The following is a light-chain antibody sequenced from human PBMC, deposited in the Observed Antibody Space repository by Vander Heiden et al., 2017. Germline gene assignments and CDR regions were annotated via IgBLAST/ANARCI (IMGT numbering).Light chain of an antibody. Sequence: IQFTQSPSSLSASLGDRVTITFRASQGTSNHLAWYQQKPAQAPKLLLYAAATMQSGVPSRFSSSGSGTDFTLTISSLQPGDFATYYCQQLNSYHRTFGQGTKVEIK. CDR3: QQLNSYHRT. CDR2: AAA. CDR1: QGTSNH. J-gene: IGKJ1*01. V-gene: IGKV1-9*01.